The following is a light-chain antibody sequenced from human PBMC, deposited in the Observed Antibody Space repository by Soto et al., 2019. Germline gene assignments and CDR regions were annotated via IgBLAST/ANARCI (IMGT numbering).Light chain of an antibody. V-gene: IGLV1-44*01. CDR1: NSNIGTNS. CDR3: SAWDDSLNGYV. CDR2: SNN. Sequence: QSVLTQPPSVSGTPGQRVSISCSGGNSNIGTNSVNWYRQLPGAAPQVVSHSNNQRPSGVPDRFSASKSGTSASLAISSLQSGDEADYYCSAWDDSLNGYVFGPGTKLTVL. J-gene: IGLJ1*01.